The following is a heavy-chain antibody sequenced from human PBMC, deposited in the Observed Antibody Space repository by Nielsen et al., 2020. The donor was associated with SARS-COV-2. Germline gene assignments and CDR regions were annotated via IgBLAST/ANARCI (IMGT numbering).Heavy chain of an antibody. CDR2: ISFDGSNE. D-gene: IGHD2-2*02. J-gene: IGHJ5*02. CDR1: GFSFDNHA. V-gene: IGHV3-30-3*01. CDR3: ARETIDYTSSFVDS. Sequence: GESLKISCAASGFSFDNHAMHWVRQAPGKGLEWLAIISFDGSNEHYADPVRGRFTISRDNSKNLVYLQMDSLKPEDAAVYYCARETIDYTSSFVDSWGQGTLVIVSS.